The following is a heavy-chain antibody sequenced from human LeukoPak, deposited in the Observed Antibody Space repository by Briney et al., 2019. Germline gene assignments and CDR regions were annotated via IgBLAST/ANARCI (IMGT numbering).Heavy chain of an antibody. Sequence: GESLKISCKGSRYRFTSSWIGWVRQMPGKGLEWMAIIYPDDSNSRYSPSFQGQVTISADKSISTAYLQWSSLKASDSAMYYCARDCRGWYSIDYWGQGTLVTVSS. CDR2: IYPDDSNS. D-gene: IGHD6-19*01. J-gene: IGHJ4*02. CDR1: RYRFTSSW. V-gene: IGHV5-51*01. CDR3: ARDCRGWYSIDY.